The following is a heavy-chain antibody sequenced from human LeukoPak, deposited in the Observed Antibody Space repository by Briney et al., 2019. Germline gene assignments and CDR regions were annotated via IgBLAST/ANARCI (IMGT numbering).Heavy chain of an antibody. V-gene: IGHV4-38-2*02. J-gene: IGHJ3*02. CDR1: GYSISSGYY. Sequence: PSETLSLTCTVSGYSISSGYYWGWIRQPPGKGLEWIGSIYRSGSTNYNPSLKSRVTISVDTSKNQFSLKLSSVTAADTAVYYCARYSPGYDAFDIWGQGTMVTVSS. CDR2: IYRSGST. CDR3: ARYSPGYDAFDI. D-gene: IGHD2-21*01.